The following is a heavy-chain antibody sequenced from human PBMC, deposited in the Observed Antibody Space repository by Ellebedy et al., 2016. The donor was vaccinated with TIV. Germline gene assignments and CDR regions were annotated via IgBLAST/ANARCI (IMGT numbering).Heavy chain of an antibody. J-gene: IGHJ4*02. CDR1: GFTFSSYA. CDR3: AKDAETINGFWSGYSWDY. Sequence: GESLKISXAASGFTFSSYAMSWVRQAPGKGLEWVSAISGSGGSTYYADSVKGRFTISRDNSKNTLYLQMNSLRAEDTAVYYCAKDAETINGFWSGYSWDYWGQGTLVTVSS. D-gene: IGHD3-3*01. CDR2: ISGSGGST. V-gene: IGHV3-23*01.